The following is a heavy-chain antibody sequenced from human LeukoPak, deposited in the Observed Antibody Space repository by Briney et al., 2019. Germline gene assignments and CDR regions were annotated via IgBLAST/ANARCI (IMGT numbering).Heavy chain of an antibody. Sequence: SETLSLTCTVSGYSISSGYYWGWIRQPPGKGLEWIGSIYHSGSTYYNPSLKSRVTISVDTSKNQFSLKLSSVTAADTAVYYCARERRFLDIYYMDVWGKGTTVTVSS. D-gene: IGHD3-3*01. CDR3: ARERRFLDIYYMDV. CDR2: IYHSGST. J-gene: IGHJ6*03. CDR1: GYSISSGYY. V-gene: IGHV4-38-2*02.